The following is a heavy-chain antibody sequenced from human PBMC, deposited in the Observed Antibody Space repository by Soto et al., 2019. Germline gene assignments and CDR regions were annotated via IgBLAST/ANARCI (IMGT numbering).Heavy chain of an antibody. CDR3: ARDPSADYAYYFDY. CDR1: GFTFSSYA. CDR2: ISYDGSNK. Sequence: GGSLRLSCAASGFTFSSYAMHWVRQAPGKGLEWVAVISYDGSNKYYADSVKGRFTISRDNSKNTLYLQMNSLRAEDTAVYYCARDPSADYAYYFDYWGQGTLVTVSS. V-gene: IGHV3-30-3*01. J-gene: IGHJ4*02. D-gene: IGHD4-17*01.